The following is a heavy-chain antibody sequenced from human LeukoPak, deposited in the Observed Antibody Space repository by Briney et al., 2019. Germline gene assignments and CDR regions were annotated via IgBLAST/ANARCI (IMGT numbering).Heavy chain of an antibody. Sequence: GGSLRLSCAASGFTFSSFAMNWVRQAPGKGLEWVSIISGSGDTTHYADSAKGRFTISRDDSKNTLYLQMNILRAEDTAVYFCAREQWLDYWGQGTLVTVSS. V-gene: IGHV3-23*01. CDR3: AREQWLDY. CDR1: GFTFSSFA. D-gene: IGHD6-19*01. J-gene: IGHJ4*02. CDR2: ISGSGDTT.